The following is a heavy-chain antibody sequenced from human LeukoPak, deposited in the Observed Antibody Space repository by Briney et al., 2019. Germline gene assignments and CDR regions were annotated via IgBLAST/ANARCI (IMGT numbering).Heavy chain of an antibody. CDR2: ISAYNGNT. CDR3: ATSKRRRVSGRITGTTCSDYYYYYGMDV. D-gene: IGHD1-7*01. CDR1: GYTFTSYG. J-gene: IGHJ6*02. Sequence: GASVKVSCKASGYTFTSYGISWVRQAPGQGLEWMGWISAYNGNTNYAQKLQGRVTMTTDTSTSTAYMELRSLRSDDTAVYYCATSKRRRVSGRITGTTCSDYYYYYGMDVWGQGTTVTVSS. V-gene: IGHV1-18*01.